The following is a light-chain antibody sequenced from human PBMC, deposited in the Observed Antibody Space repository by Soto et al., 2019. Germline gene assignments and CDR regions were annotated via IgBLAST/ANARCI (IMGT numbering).Light chain of an antibody. CDR3: ATWDDRVSGAV. CDR2: DNN. V-gene: IGLV1-51*01. CDR1: SSNIGKSY. J-gene: IGLJ1*01. Sequence: QSVLTQPPSVSAAPGQKVTISCSGSSSNIGKSYVSWYQHLPGTAPKLLIYDNNKRPSGIPDRFSGSKSGTSATLAITGLQTGDEADYYCATWDDRVSGAVFGPGTKVTVL.